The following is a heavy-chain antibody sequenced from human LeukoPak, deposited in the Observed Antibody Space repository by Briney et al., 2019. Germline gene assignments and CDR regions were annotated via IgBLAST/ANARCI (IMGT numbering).Heavy chain of an antibody. J-gene: IGHJ4*02. CDR1: GLSIDLFS. CDR3: TRGVGAGGY. CDR2: IYSSGTT. V-gene: IGHV4-4*07. Sequence: SETLSLTCSVSGLSIDLFSWSWIRQPAGKGLEWIGRIYSSGTTFYNPSLKGRVTVSVDKSRNQFSLEMKSVTVADTAVYYCTRGVGAGGYWGQGTQVTVSS. D-gene: IGHD1-26*01.